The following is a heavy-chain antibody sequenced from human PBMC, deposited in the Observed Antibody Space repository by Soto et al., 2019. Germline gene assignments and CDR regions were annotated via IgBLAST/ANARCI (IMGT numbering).Heavy chain of an antibody. Sequence: SLRLSCAASGFTFSSYVMHGGRQAPGKGLEWVAVISDDGSNKYYADSAKGRFTISRDNSKNTLYLQMNSLRAEDTAVYYCASAPVGSSPTYSYYYGMDVWGQGTTVTVSS. D-gene: IGHD6-6*01. CDR1: GFTFSSYV. CDR3: ASAPVGSSPTYSYYYGMDV. V-gene: IGHV3-30*03. CDR2: ISDDGSNK. J-gene: IGHJ6*02.